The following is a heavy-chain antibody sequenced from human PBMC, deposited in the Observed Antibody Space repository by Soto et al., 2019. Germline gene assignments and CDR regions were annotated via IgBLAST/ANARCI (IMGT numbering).Heavy chain of an antibody. CDR1: GFSFRSYA. V-gene: IGHV3-30*18. Sequence: GGSLRLSCAASGFSFRSYAMHWVRQAPGKGLEWVAVISYDGSNKEYADSVKGRFTISRDNSKNTLYLQMNSLRAEDTAVYYCAKMGIPDYYDYSDNAYWGQGT. CDR3: AKMGIPDYYDYSDNAY. D-gene: IGHD3-22*01. CDR2: ISYDGSNK. J-gene: IGHJ4*02.